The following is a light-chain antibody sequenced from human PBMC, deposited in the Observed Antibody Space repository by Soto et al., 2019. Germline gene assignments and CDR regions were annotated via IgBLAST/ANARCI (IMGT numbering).Light chain of an antibody. CDR3: CSYAGTYTVI. J-gene: IGLJ2*01. CDR2: DSN. V-gene: IGLV2-11*01. CDR1: SRDVGSYNY. Sequence: QSALTQPRSVSGSPGQSVTISCTGTSRDVGSYNYVSWYQQFPGKAPKLMIYDSNQRPSGVPDRFSGSKSGNTASLTISWLQAEDEADYYCCSYAGTYTVIFGGGTKLTVL.